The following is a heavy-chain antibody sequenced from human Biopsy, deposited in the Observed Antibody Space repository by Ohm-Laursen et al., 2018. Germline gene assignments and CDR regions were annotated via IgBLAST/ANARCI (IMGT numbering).Heavy chain of an antibody. CDR2: VYYTGST. CDR1: NVSFSSYY. Sequence: GTLSLTCSVYNVSFSSYYWSWIRQSPGKGLEWIGYVYYTGSTGYNPSLQSRVTISVDTSKNHFSLRLRSVTPADTAIYYCARDRGYYSDRTVPGYFDLWGRGTLVTVSS. J-gene: IGHJ2*01. D-gene: IGHD3-22*01. CDR3: ARDRGYYSDRTVPGYFDL. V-gene: IGHV4-59*01.